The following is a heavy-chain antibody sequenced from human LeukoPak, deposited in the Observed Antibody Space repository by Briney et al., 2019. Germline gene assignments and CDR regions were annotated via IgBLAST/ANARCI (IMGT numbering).Heavy chain of an antibody. J-gene: IGHJ4*02. CDR1: GFTFSSYA. CDR3: AKGLPPHPSYDSSGPLDY. CDR2: ISGSGGST. D-gene: IGHD3-22*01. V-gene: IGHV3-23*01. Sequence: PGGSLRLSSAASGFTFSSYAMSWVRQAPGKGLEWGSAISGSGGSTYYTDSVRGRFTISRDNSKNTLYLQMNSLRSEDTAVYYCAKGLPPHPSYDSSGPLDYWGQGTLVTVSS.